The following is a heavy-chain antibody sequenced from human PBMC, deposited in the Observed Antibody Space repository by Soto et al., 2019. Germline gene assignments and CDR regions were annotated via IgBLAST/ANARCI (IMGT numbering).Heavy chain of an antibody. V-gene: IGHV1-18*01. D-gene: IGHD3-16*01. Sequence: ASVKVSCKASGYTFTSYGISWVRQAPGQGLEWMGWISAYNGNTNYAQKLQGRVTMTTDTSTSTAYMELRSLRSDDTAVYYCARDCTITFGGAKNYYYYYGMDVWGQGTTVTVSS. CDR2: ISAYNGNT. CDR1: GYTFTSYG. J-gene: IGHJ6*02. CDR3: ARDCTITFGGAKNYYYYYGMDV.